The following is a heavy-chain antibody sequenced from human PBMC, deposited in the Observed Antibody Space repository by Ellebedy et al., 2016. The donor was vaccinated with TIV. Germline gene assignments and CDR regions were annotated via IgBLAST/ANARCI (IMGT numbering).Heavy chain of an antibody. CDR2: IYYSGST. CDR3: ARDATYSSSSWRNDAFDI. CDR1: GGSVSSGSYY. J-gene: IGHJ3*02. D-gene: IGHD6-13*01. V-gene: IGHV4-61*01. Sequence: SETLSLXXTVSGGSVSSGSYYWSWIRQPPGKGLEWIGYIYYSGSTNYNPSLKSRVTISVDTSKNQFSLKLSSVTAADTAVYYCARDATYSSSSWRNDAFDIWGQGTMVTVSS.